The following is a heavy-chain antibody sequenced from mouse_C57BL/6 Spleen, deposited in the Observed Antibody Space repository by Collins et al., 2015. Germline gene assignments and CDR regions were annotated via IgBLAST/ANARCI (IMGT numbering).Heavy chain of an antibody. J-gene: IGHJ2*01. CDR2: IYPGDGET. CDR3: ARSGGFYLDY. Sequence: QVQLQQPGAELVKPGASVKISCKASGYAFSSYWMNWVKQWPGKGLEWIGQIYPGDGETNYNGKFKGKATLTADKSSSTAYMQLSSLTSEDSAVYFCARSGGFYLDYWGQGTTLTVSS. V-gene: IGHV1-80*01. D-gene: IGHD1-1*01. CDR1: GYAFSSYW.